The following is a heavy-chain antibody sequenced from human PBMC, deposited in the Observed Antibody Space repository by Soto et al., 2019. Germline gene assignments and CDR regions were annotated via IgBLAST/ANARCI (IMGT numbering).Heavy chain of an antibody. V-gene: IGHV1-18*01. CDR2: ISAYNGNT. CDR3: ARDRLDDYRSNWFDP. CDR1: GYTFTSYG. Sequence: QVQLVQSGAEVKKPGASVKVSCKASGYTFTSYGISWVRQAPGQGLEWMGWISAYNGNTNYAQKLQGRVTMTTETSTSTAYMELRSLRSDDTAVYYCARDRLDDYRSNWFDPWGQGTLVTVSS. D-gene: IGHD4-4*01. J-gene: IGHJ5*02.